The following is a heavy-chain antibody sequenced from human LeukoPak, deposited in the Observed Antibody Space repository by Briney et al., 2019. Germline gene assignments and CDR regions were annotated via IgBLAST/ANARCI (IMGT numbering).Heavy chain of an antibody. CDR2: ISGSGGST. CDR1: GFTFSSYA. CDR3: AKDPRRYYDSSGYYYFDY. Sequence: GGSLRLSCAASGFTFSSYAMSWARQAPGKGLEWVSAISGSGGSTYYADSVKGRFTISRDNSKNTLYLQMNSLRAEDTAVYYCAKDPRRYYDSSGYYYFDYWGQGTLVTVSS. J-gene: IGHJ4*02. V-gene: IGHV3-23*01. D-gene: IGHD3-22*01.